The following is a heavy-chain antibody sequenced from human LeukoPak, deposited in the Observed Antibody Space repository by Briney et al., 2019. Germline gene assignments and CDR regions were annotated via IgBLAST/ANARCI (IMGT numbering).Heavy chain of an antibody. J-gene: IGHJ6*03. D-gene: IGHD2-15*01. Sequence: GGSLRLSCAASGFTFSIYSMNWVRQAPGKGLEWVSSISSSSSYIYYADSVKGRFTISRDNAKNLLYLQMNRLRAEEPAVFYCARDRVVAATYYYYMDFWGKGTTVTVSS. CDR3: ARDRVVAATYYYYMDF. V-gene: IGHV3-21*01. CDR2: ISSSSSYI. CDR1: GFTFSIYS.